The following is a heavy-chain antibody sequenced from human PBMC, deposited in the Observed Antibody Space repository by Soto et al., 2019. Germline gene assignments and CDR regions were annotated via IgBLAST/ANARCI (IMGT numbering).Heavy chain of an antibody. CDR2: ITGSGKSA. V-gene: IGHV3-23*01. J-gene: IGHJ6*02. CDR1: GFTFSTFV. Sequence: EVHLLESGGGCVQPGGSLRLSCAASGFTFSTFVMIWVRQVPGEGLEWISSITGSGKSAYYADSVKGRVTISKDNSKNTLYLHISSLGVDDTAVYHCAVPLGEIYYNRAVSSQWTAVTIS. D-gene: IGHD3-10*01. CDR3: AVPLGEIYYNRAV.